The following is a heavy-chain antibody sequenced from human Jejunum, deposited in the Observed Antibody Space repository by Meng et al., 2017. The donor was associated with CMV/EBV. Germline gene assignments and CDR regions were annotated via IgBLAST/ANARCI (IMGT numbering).Heavy chain of an antibody. J-gene: IGHJ4*01. CDR1: GFDITNKY. CDR2: MSLAGST. CDR3: ARRGQSYISPIDY. D-gene: IGHD3-10*01. V-gene: IGHV3-53*01. Sequence: EVRLVESGGGLMQPGGSLRLSCAASGFDITNKYMNWVRQSPGKGLECVSIMSLAGSTYYADSVTGRFTISRDSSKNTVYLQMNSLTAGDTGVYYCARRGQSYISPIDYWGQGTLVTFSS.